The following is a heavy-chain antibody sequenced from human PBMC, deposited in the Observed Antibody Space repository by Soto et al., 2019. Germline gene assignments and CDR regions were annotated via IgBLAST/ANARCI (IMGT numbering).Heavy chain of an antibody. V-gene: IGHV4-34*01. D-gene: IGHD2-2*02. CDR1: GGSFSGYY. CDR3: ARKGPATAIPQNYYYYGMDV. J-gene: IGHJ6*02. CDR2: INHSGST. Sequence: SETLSLTCAVYGGSFSGYYWSWIRQPPGKXLEWIGEINHSGSTNYNPSLKSRVTISVDTSKNQFSLKLSSVTAADTAVYYCARKGPATAIPQNYYYYGMDVWGQGTTVTVSS.